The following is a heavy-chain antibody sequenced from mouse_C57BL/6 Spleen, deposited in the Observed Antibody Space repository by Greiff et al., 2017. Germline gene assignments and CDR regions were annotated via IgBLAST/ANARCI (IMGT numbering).Heavy chain of an antibody. D-gene: IGHD2-5*01. CDR1: GYTFTSYW. CDR2: IDPSDSYT. J-gene: IGHJ2*01. V-gene: IGHV1-69*01. CDR3: ATYYSSALGY. Sequence: QVQLKQPGAELVMPGASVKLSCKASGYTFTSYWMHWVKQRPGQGLEWIGEIDPSDSYTNYNQDFKGKSTLTIDKSSNTAYMQLSSLTSEDSAIYYWATYYSSALGYWGQGTTLTVSS.